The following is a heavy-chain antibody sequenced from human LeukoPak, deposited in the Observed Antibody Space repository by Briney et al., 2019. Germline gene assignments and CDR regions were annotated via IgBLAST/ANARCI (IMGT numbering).Heavy chain of an antibody. CDR3: ARRYGSGSYVHFDY. V-gene: IGHV3-7*01. J-gene: IGHJ4*02. D-gene: IGHD3-10*01. CDR2: IKQDGSEK. CDR1: GFTFSNYW. Sequence: LAGGSLRLSCAASGFTFSNYWMNWVRQAPGKGLEWVANIKQDGSEKDYVDSVKGRFTISRDNAKNSLYLQMNSLRAEDTALYYCARRYGSGSYVHFDYWGQGTLVTVSS.